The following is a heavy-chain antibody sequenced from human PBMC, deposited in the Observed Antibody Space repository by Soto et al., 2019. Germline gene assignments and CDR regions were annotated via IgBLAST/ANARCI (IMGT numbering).Heavy chain of an antibody. CDR2: ISAYNGNT. D-gene: IGHD6-13*01. CDR3: ARAAAGDYYYYGMDV. Sequence: ASVKVSCKASGYTFTSYGISWVRQAPGQGLEWMGWISAYNGNTNYAQKLQGRVTMTTDTSTSTAYMELRSLRSDDTAVYYCARAAAGDYYYYGMDVWGQGXTVTVSS. J-gene: IGHJ6*02. V-gene: IGHV1-18*01. CDR1: GYTFTSYG.